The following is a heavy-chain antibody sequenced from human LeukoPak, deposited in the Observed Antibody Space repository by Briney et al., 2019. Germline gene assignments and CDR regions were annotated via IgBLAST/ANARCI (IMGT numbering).Heavy chain of an antibody. CDR2: IKSKTDGGTT. V-gene: IGHV3-15*01. D-gene: IGHD2-8*01. CDR1: GFTFSHAW. CDR3: TVDTNTDSQYY. J-gene: IGHJ4*02. Sequence: PGGSLRLSCAGSGFTFSHAWMSWVRQGPGKGLEWVGRIKSKTDGGTTDYAASVKGRFTISRDDSENTLYLQMNSLKTEDTAVYYCTVDTNTDSQYYWGQGTLVTVSS.